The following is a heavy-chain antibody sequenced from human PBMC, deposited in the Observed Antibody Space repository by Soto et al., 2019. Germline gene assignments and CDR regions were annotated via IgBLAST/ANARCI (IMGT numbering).Heavy chain of an antibody. CDR3: ARHTPAISISDH. J-gene: IGHJ4*02. CDR2: IYYSGST. Sequence: SETLSLTCTVSGGSISSSSYYWGWVRQPPGKGLEWIGSIYYSGSTYYDPSLKSRVTISVDTSKNQFSLKLSAVTAADTAVYYCARHTPAISISDHWGQGTLVTVSS. D-gene: IGHD2-15*01. V-gene: IGHV4-39*01. CDR1: GGSISSSSYY.